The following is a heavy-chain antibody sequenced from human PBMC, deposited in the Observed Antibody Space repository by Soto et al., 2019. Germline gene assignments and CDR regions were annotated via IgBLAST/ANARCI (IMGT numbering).Heavy chain of an antibody. CDR1: GGSFSGYY. J-gene: IGHJ2*01. Sequence: QVQLQQWGAGPLRPLETLSLTCGVSGGSFSGYYWAWIRQSPGKGLEWIGEINDRGSINYNPSLKRRVSISVDTSKNHYTRNLRSVSAADTAVYYCARESPEIWTGPPWVWYFDLWGRGTLFTVSS. CDR2: INDRGSI. V-gene: IGHV4-34*01. D-gene: IGHD3-9*01. CDR3: ARESPEIWTGPPWVWYFDL.